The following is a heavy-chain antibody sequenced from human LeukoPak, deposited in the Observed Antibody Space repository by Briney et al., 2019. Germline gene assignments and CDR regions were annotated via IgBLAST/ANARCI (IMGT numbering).Heavy chain of an antibody. CDR3: ATYINWVAGDV. CDR2: ISGSGGST. D-gene: IGHD1-1*01. Sequence: GGSLRLSCAASGFTFSSYAMSWVRQAPGKGLEWVSAISGSGGSTYYADSVKGRFTISRDNSKNTPYLQMNSPRAEDTAIYHCATYINWVAGDVWGQGTTVIVSS. CDR1: GFTFSSYA. V-gene: IGHV3-23*01. J-gene: IGHJ6*02.